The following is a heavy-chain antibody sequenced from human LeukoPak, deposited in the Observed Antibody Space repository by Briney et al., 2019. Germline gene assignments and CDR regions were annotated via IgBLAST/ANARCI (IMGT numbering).Heavy chain of an antibody. CDR1: GGSFSGYY. CDR3: ARDRGAAAGRRTPNWFDP. D-gene: IGHD6-13*01. Sequence: SETLSLTCAVYGGSFSGYYWSWIRQPPGKGLEWIGEINHSGSTNYNPSLKSRVTISVDTSKNQFSLKLSSVTAADTAVYYCARDRGAAAGRRTPNWFDPWGQGTLVTVSS. CDR2: INHSGST. V-gene: IGHV4-34*01. J-gene: IGHJ5*02.